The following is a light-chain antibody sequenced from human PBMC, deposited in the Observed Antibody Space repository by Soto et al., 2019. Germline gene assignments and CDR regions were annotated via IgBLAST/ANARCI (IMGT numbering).Light chain of an antibody. CDR3: SSFTSSSTFV. Sequence: QSALAQPASVSGSRGQSITISCTGTSSDVGRYNYVSWFQQHPGKVPKLIIYDVSNWPSGVSDRFSVSKSGNTASLTISGLQPEDEADYYCSSFTSSSTFVFGTGTKLTVL. CDR1: SSDVGRYNY. V-gene: IGLV2-14*03. CDR2: DVS. J-gene: IGLJ1*01.